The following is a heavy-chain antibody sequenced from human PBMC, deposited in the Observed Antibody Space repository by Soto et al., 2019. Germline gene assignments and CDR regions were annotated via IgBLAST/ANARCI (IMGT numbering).Heavy chain of an antibody. D-gene: IGHD5-12*01. CDR3: AKDIVAEGGYETFDF. J-gene: IGHJ4*02. V-gene: IGHV3-23*01. Sequence: EVQLSQSGGGLVQPGGSLRLCCAASGFTFSNFAMKWVRQAPGKGLEWVSDISGSGGSTYYAESVKGRFTISRDNSKNTLFLQMNSLRVEDTALYYCAKDIVAEGGYETFDFWGQGTIVTVSS. CDR1: GFTFSNFA. CDR2: ISGSGGST.